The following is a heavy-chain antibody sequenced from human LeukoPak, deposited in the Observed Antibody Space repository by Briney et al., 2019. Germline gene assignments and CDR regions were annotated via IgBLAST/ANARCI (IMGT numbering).Heavy chain of an antibody. D-gene: IGHD3-16*02. J-gene: IGHJ4*02. CDR2: IYYSGST. V-gene: IGHV4-59*01. Sequence: GSLRLSCVVSGFTFSSYAMNWVRQAPGKGLEWIGYIYYSGSTNYNPSLKSRVTISVDTSKNQFSLKLSSVTAADTAVYYCARARGLRLGELSFDYWGQGTLVTVSS. CDR1: GFTFSSYA. CDR3: ARARGLRLGELSFDY.